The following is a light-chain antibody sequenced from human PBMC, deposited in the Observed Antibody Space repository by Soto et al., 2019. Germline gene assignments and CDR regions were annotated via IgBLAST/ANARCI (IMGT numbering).Light chain of an antibody. J-gene: IGLJ2*01. V-gene: IGLV2-8*01. CDR2: EVT. CDR1: SSDVGGYDH. CDR3: SSYGGNNNLL. Sequence: SVLTQPPSASGSPGQSVAISCTGTSSDVGGYDHVSWYQQHPGKAPKLMIYEVTKRPSGVPDRFSGSKSGNTASLTVSGLQAEDEADYYCSSYGGNNNLLFGGGTKLTVL.